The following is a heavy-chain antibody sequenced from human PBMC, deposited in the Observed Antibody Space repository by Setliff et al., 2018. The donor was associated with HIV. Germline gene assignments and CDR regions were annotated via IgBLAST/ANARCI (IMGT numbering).Heavy chain of an antibody. V-gene: IGHV4-4*02. Sequence: SETLSLTCTVSGDSISSSNWWSWVRQSPGKGLEWIGKIYHSGSTNYNPSLKSRVTISVDKSKNQFSLKLSSVTAADTAVYYCTREWTGYSSTWGQGTLVTVSS. CDR3: TREWTGYSST. CDR1: GDSISSSNW. D-gene: IGHD6-13*01. J-gene: IGHJ1*01. CDR2: IYHSGST.